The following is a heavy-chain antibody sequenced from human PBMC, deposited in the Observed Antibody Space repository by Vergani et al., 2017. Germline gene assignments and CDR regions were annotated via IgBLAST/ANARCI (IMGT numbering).Heavy chain of an antibody. CDR2: INPSGGST. J-gene: IGHJ3*02. CDR1: GYPFTSYY. CDR3: ARATSQRGYDCWSGYRPAGAVDI. D-gene: IGHD3-3*01. Sequence: QVQLVQSGAEVKKPGASVKVSCKASGYPFTSYYLPWVRQAPGQGLEWMGIINPSGGSTSYAQKFQGRVTMTRDTSTSTVYMELSSLRSEDTAVYYCARATSQRGYDCWSGYRPAGAVDIWGQGTMVTVSS. V-gene: IGHV1-46*01.